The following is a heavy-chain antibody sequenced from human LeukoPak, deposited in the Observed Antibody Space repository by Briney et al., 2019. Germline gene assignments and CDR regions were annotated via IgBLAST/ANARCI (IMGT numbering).Heavy chain of an antibody. V-gene: IGHV1-69*13. CDR3: ARDRRYDSSGYQPFGHYYGMDV. CDR2: IIPIFGTA. Sequence: ASVKVSCKASGGTFSSYAISWVRQAPGQGLEWMGGIIPIFGTANYAQKFQGGVTITADESTSTAYMELSSLRSEDTAVYYCARDRRYDSSGYQPFGHYYGMDVWGQGTTVTVSS. D-gene: IGHD3-22*01. J-gene: IGHJ6*02. CDR1: GGTFSSYA.